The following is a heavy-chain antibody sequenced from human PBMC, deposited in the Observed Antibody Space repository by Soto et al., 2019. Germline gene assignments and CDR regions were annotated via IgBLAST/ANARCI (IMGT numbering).Heavy chain of an antibody. Sequence: PSETLSLTCTVSGGSISSGDYYWSWIRQPPGKGLEWIGYIYYSGSTYYNPSLKSRVTISVDTSKNQFSLKLSSVTAADTAVYYCARAQYYDFWSVLNWFDPWGQGTLVTVSS. J-gene: IGHJ5*02. CDR1: GGSISSGDYY. D-gene: IGHD3-3*01. V-gene: IGHV4-30-4*01. CDR3: ARAQYYDFWSVLNWFDP. CDR2: IYYSGST.